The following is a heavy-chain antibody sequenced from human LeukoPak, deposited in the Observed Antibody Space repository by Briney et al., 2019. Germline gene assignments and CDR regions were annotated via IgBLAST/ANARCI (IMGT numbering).Heavy chain of an antibody. V-gene: IGHV3-15*01. CDR2: IKRKTDGETT. CDR3: ATASSGLFY. D-gene: IGHD3-16*01. CDR1: GLTFSNAW. J-gene: IGHJ4*02. Sequence: GGSLRLSCAASGLTFSNAWMSWVRQAPGEGREWVGRIKRKTDGETTEYVAPVKGRFTISRDDSKNMLYLQMNSLKTEDTGVYYCATASSGLFYWGQGTLVTVSS.